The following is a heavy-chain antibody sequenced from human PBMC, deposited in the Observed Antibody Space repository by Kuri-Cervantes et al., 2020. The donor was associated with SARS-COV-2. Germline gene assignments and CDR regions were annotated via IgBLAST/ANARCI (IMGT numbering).Heavy chain of an antibody. CDR2: INPNSGGT. Sequence: ASVKVSCKASGYAFTGYYMHWVRQAPGQGLEWMGWINPNSGGTNYAQKFQGRVNMTRDTSISTAYMELSRLRSDDTAVYYCARGFNSAVAGTYWFDPWGQGTLVTVSS. CDR3: ARGFNSAVAGTYWFDP. CDR1: GYAFTGYY. V-gene: IGHV1-2*02. J-gene: IGHJ5*02. D-gene: IGHD6-19*01.